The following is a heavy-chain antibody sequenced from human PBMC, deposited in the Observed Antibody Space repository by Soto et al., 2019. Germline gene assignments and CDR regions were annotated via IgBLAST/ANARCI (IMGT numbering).Heavy chain of an antibody. CDR1: GYSISSGYY. J-gene: IGHJ4*02. Sequence: SETLSLTCAVSGYSISSGYYWGWIRQPPGKGLEWIGSIYHSRSTYYNPSLKSRVTISVDTSKNQFSLKLSSVTAADTAVYYCEVCDKLDVCPLHRWGQGTLVTVSS. CDR3: EVCDKLDVCPLHR. CDR2: IYHSRST. D-gene: IGHD3-16*01. V-gene: IGHV4-38-2*01.